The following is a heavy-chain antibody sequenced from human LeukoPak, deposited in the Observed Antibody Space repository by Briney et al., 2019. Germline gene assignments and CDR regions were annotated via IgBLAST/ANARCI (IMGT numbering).Heavy chain of an antibody. J-gene: IGHJ4*02. CDR2: IYYSGST. CDR1: GGSNNRSSYY. D-gene: IGHD2-2*01. Sequence: SETLSLICTVSGGSNNRSSYYWRWIRQPPGKGLEWIGSIYYSGSTYYNPSLKSRVTISVDTSKNQFSLKLSSVTAADTAVYYCARRMPYCSSTSCHRYYFDYWGQGTLVTVSS. CDR3: ARRMPYCSSTSCHRYYFDY. V-gene: IGHV4-39*01.